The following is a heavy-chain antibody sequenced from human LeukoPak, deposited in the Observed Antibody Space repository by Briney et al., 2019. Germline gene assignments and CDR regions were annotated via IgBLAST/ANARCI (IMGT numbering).Heavy chain of an antibody. J-gene: IGHJ4*02. V-gene: IGHV3-30*18. CDR3: AKDPTWFGELLH. D-gene: IGHD3-10*01. CDR2: ISYEGSTK. CDR1: GFTFSTYG. Sequence: GGSLRLSCAASGFTFSTYGMHWVRQAPGKGLEWVAVISYEGSTKYYVDSVKGRFTISRDNSKNTLYLQMNSLRVEDTAVYYCAKDPTWFGELLHWGQGTLVTVSS.